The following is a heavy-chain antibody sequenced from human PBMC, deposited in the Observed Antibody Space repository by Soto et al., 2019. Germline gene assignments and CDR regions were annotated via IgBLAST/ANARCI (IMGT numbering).Heavy chain of an antibody. CDR1: GFTFSDYY. CDR2: ISSSGSTI. Sequence: QVQLVEYGGGLVKPGGSLRLSCAASGFTFSDYYMSWIRQAPGKGLVWVSYISSSGSTIYYADSVKGLFTISRDNAKNSLYLQMNSLRAADTALYYCAREWYSGYDMARRSSFDYWGQGTLVTVSS. J-gene: IGHJ4*02. D-gene: IGHD5-12*01. V-gene: IGHV3-11*01. CDR3: AREWYSGYDMARRSSFDY.